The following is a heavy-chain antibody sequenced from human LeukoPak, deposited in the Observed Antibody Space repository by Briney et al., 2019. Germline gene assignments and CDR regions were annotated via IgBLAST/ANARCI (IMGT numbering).Heavy chain of an antibody. D-gene: IGHD4-11*01. J-gene: IGHJ4*02. Sequence: PSEALSLTRMVSGGSLSRYSWSGIRQPPRKGREGMAYIFYGGSTNYNPSLKSRVTISVDTSKDQLSLRLSSVTAADTAVYYCARAKDDYNPYYFDYWGQGTLVTVSS. CDR3: ARAKDDYNPYYFDY. V-gene: IGHV4-59*01. CDR2: IFYGGST. CDR1: GGSLSRYS.